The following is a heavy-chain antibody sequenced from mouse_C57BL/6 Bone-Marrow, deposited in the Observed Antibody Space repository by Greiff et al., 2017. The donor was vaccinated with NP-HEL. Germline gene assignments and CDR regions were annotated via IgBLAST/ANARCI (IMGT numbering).Heavy chain of an antibody. Sequence: EVQVVESGAELVRPGASVKLSCTASGFNIKDDYMHWVKQRPEQGLEWIGWIDPENGDTEYASKFQGKATITADTSSNTAYLQLSSLTSEDTAVYYCTTFYYGNPFDYWGQGTTLTVSS. D-gene: IGHD2-1*01. CDR3: TTFYYGNPFDY. CDR2: IDPENGDT. J-gene: IGHJ2*01. V-gene: IGHV14-4*01. CDR1: GFNIKDDY.